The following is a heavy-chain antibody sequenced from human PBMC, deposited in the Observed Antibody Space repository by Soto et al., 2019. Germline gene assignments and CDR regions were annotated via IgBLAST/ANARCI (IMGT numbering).Heavy chain of an antibody. CDR3: ARFRRDDILTDFDY. CDR2: IYYSGST. D-gene: IGHD3-9*01. CDR1: GGSISSYY. J-gene: IGHJ4*02. Sequence: SETLSLTCTVSGGSISSYYWSWIRQPPGKGLEWIGYIYYSGSTNYNPSLKSRVTISVDTSKNQFSLKLSSVTAADTAVYYCARFRRDDILTDFDYWGQGTLVTVSS. V-gene: IGHV4-59*01.